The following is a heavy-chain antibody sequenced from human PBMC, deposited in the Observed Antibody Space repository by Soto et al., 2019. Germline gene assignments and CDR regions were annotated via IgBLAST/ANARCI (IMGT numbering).Heavy chain of an antibody. CDR1: GASVSSGCCY. CDR2: IYYSGST. V-gene: IGHV4-61*01. J-gene: IGHJ3*02. CDR3: IRQYSADCSGGTCYHAFDI. Sequence: QVKLQESGPGLVKPSEALSLTCSVSGASVSSGCCYWGWIRQPPGKGLEWIGYIYYSGSTNYNPFLKSRITISLDTSKNQFSLKLTCVTAADTAVYYCIRQYSADCSGGTCYHAFDIWGLGTMVTVSS. D-gene: IGHD2-15*01.